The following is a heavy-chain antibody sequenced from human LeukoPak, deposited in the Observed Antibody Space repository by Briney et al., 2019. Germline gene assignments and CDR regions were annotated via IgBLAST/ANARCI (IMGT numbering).Heavy chain of an antibody. CDR3: ARLYYDSSGYSYYFDY. V-gene: IGHV4-39*01. CDR2: IYYSGST. CDR1: GGSISSSSYY. J-gene: IGHJ4*02. D-gene: IGHD3-22*01. Sequence: SETLSLTCTVSGGSISSSSYYWGWIRQPPGKGPEWIGSIYYSGSTYYNPSLKSRVTISVDTSKNQFSLKLSSVTAADTAVYYCARLYYDSSGYSYYFDYWGQGTLVTVSS.